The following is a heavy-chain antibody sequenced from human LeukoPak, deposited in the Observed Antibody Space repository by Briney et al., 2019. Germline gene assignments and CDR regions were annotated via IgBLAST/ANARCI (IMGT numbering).Heavy chain of an antibody. CDR3: ARRGGYSGYGYFDY. J-gene: IGHJ4*02. CDR2: INWNGGST. D-gene: IGHD5-12*01. V-gene: IGHV3-20*04. Sequence: GGSLRLSCAASGFTFDDYGMSWVGQAPGKGLEWVSGINWNGGSTGYADSVKGRFTISRDNAKNSLYLQMNSLRAEDTALYYCARRGGYSGYGYFDYWGQGTLVTVSS. CDR1: GFTFDDYG.